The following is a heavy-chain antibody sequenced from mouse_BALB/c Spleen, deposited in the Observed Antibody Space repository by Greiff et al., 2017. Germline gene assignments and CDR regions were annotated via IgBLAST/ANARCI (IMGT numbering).Heavy chain of an antibody. CDR2: ISYSGGT. CDR1: GDSITSGY. Sequence: EVKLVESGPSLVKPSQTLSLTCSVTGDSITSGYWNWIRKFPGNKLEYMGYISYSGGTYYNPSLKSRISITRDTSKNQYYLQLNSVTTEDTATYYCARGDYGNSDYYAMDYWGQGTSVTVSS. D-gene: IGHD2-1*01. CDR3: ARGDYGNSDYYAMDY. J-gene: IGHJ4*01. V-gene: IGHV3-8*02.